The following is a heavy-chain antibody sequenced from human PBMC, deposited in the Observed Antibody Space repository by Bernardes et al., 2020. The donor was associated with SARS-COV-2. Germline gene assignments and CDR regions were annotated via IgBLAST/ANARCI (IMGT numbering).Heavy chain of an antibody. Sequence: GSLRLSCVASGFTFSRYWMHWVRQAPGKGLVWVSRINSYGTSADYADSVKGRFTISRDNAKNTLYLQMSALRVEDRAVYYCVRNGGGVWGQGTLVTVSS. V-gene: IGHV3-74*01. CDR3: VRNGGGV. D-gene: IGHD3-16*01. J-gene: IGHJ4*02. CDR2: INSYGTSA. CDR1: GFTFSRYW.